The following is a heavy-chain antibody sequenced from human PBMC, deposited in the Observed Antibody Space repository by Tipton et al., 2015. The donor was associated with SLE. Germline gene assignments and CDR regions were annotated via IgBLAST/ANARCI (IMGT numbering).Heavy chain of an antibody. Sequence: TLSLTCTVSGGSISSGSYYWSWIRQPAGKGLEWIGRIYTSGSTNYNPSLKSRVTISVDTSKNQFSLKLSSVTAADTAVYYCARQRVHYDFWSGYLQYYFDYWGQGTLVTVSS. V-gene: IGHV4-61*02. D-gene: IGHD3-3*01. CDR1: GGSISSGSYY. J-gene: IGHJ4*02. CDR2: IYTSGST. CDR3: ARQRVHYDFWSGYLQYYFDY.